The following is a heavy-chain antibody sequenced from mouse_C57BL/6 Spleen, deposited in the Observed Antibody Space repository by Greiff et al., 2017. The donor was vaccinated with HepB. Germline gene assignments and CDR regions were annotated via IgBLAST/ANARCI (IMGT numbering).Heavy chain of an antibody. J-gene: IGHJ2*01. CDR3: ARGGSLYYDCDVEVLYYFDY. CDR2: IDPNSGGT. V-gene: IGHV1-72*01. Sequence: QVQLQQPGAELVKPGASVKLSCKASGYTFTSYWMHWVKQRPGRGLEWIGRIDPNSGGTKYNEKFKSKATLTVDKSSSTAYMQLSSLTSEDSAVYSCARGGSLYYDCDVEVLYYFDYWGQGTTLTVSS. CDR1: GYTFTSYW. D-gene: IGHD2-4*01.